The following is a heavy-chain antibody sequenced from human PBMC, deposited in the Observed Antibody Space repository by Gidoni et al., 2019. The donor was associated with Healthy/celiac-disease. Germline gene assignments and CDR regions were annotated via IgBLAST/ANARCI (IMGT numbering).Heavy chain of an antibody. CDR1: GFPFRSYP. CDR3: ARGSITMVRGVEGVFDY. Sequence: QVQLVESGGGVVQPGRSLRLSCAASGFPFRSYPMHWVRQAPGKGLEWVAVIAYDGSNKYYADSVKGRFTISRDNSKNTLYLQMNSLRAEDTAVYYCARGSITMVRGVEGVFDYWGQGTLVTVSS. V-gene: IGHV3-30-3*01. CDR2: IAYDGSNK. D-gene: IGHD3-10*01. J-gene: IGHJ4*02.